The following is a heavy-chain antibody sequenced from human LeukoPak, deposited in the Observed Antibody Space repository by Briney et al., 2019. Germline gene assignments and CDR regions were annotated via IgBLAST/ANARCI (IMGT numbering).Heavy chain of an antibody. J-gene: IGHJ4*03. CDR2: INPNSGNT. Sequence: ASVKVSCKASGYTFTTYDINWVRQATGQGLQWMGWINPNSGNTGYAQKFQGRITITRNTSISTVYMELSSLRSEDTAVYYCARAYAGSSGSFDYWGQGTLVTVSS. D-gene: IGHD6-6*01. CDR3: ARAYAGSSGSFDY. V-gene: IGHV1-8*03. CDR1: GYTFTTYD.